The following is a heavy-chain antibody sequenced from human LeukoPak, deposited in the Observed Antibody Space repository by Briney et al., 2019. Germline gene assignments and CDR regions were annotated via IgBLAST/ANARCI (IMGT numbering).Heavy chain of an antibody. CDR1: GGTFSSYA. J-gene: IGHJ4*02. D-gene: IGHD6-13*01. Sequence: SVKVSCKASGGTFSSYAISWVRQAPGQGLEWMGGIIPIFGTANYAQKFQGRVTITADESTSTAYMELSSLRSEDTAVYYCARIRTDAIAAAGPFFDYWGQGTLVTVSS. V-gene: IGHV1-69*13. CDR2: IIPIFGTA. CDR3: ARIRTDAIAAAGPFFDY.